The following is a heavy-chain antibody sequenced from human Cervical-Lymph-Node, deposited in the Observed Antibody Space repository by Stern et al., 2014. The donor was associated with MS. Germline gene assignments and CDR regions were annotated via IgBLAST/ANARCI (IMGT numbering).Heavy chain of an antibody. CDR2: AWHDGGTA. Sequence: QLVQSGGGVVQPGTSLRLSCAASGFTFSSYGMHWVRQAPGKGLEWVALAWHDGGTAYYTNSMKGRFTISRDNSKNTLSWQMNSLAAEDTAVYYCARGHIPYAYNYLFDYWGQGTLVTVSS. J-gene: IGHJ4*02. CDR1: GFTFSSYG. V-gene: IGHV3-33*01. D-gene: IGHD5-24*01. CDR3: ARGHIPYAYNYLFDY.